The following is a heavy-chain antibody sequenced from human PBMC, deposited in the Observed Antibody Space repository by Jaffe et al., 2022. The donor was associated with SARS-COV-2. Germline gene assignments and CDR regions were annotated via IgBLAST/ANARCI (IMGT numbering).Heavy chain of an antibody. V-gene: IGHV4-39*01. D-gene: IGHD6-13*01. J-gene: IGHJ3*02. CDR1: GGSISSDTYY. CDR2: FYYSGTT. CDR3: ARHVSGKRQQLEVFDI. Sequence: QLQVQESGPGLVKPSETLSLTCTVSGGSISSDTYYWGWIRQPPGKGLEYIGSFYYSGTTYYNPTLKSRVTISVDTSRNQFSLRLNSVTAADTAVYYCARHVSGKRQQLEVFDIWGQGTMVTVSS.